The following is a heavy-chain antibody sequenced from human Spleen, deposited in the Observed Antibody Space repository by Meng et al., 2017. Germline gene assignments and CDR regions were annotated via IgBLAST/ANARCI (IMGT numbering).Heavy chain of an antibody. CDR3: ARLYYGGNPPAFDI. CDR2: FNPSGRGGTT. V-gene: IGHV1-46*01. J-gene: IGHJ3*02. Sequence: ASVKVPCKASGYTFTSYYIHWVRQAPGQGLEWMGIFNPSGRGGTTSYAQKFQGRVTMTTDTSTSTVYMELSSLRSEDTAVYYCARLYYGGNPPAFDIWGQETMVTVSS. D-gene: IGHD4-23*01. CDR1: GYTFTSYY.